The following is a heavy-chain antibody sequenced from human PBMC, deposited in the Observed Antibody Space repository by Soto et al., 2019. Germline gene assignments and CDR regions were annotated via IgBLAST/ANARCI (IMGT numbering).Heavy chain of an antibody. J-gene: IGHJ4*02. CDR3: AKDRSGYDSSGYYNY. D-gene: IGHD3-22*01. CDR2: ISYDGSNK. CDR1: GFTFSSYG. Sequence: QVQLVESGGGVVQPGRSLRLSCAASGFTFSSYGMHWVRQAPGKGLEWVAVISYDGSNKYYADSVKGRFTISRDNSKNTLYLQMNSLRAEDTAVYYCAKDRSGYDSSGYYNYWGQGTLVTVSS. V-gene: IGHV3-30*18.